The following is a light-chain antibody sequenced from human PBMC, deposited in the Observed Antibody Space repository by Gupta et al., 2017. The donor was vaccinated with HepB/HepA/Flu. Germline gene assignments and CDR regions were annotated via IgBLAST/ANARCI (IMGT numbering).Light chain of an antibody. V-gene: IGKV1-9*01. CDR3: QQLTSYPIT. CDR2: AAS. CDR1: QGISSY. J-gene: IGKJ5*01. Sequence: DIQLTQSPSFLSASVGDRVTITCRASQGISSYLAWYQQKPGKAPKLLIYAASTLQSGVPSRFSGSGSGTEFTLTISSLHPEDFATYYCQQLTSYPITFGQGTLMEIK.